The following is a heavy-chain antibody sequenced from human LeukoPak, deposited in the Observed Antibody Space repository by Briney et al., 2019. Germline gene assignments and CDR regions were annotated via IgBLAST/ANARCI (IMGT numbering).Heavy chain of an antibody. CDR3: ARYCSGGTCYSGMDV. CDR1: GFTFSSYS. D-gene: IGHD2-15*01. CDR2: ISSSSSYI. Sequence: GGSLRLSCAASGFTFSSYSMNWVRQAPGKGLEWVSSISSSSSYIYYAVSVKGRFTISRDNAKNSLYLQMNSLRAEDTAVYYCARYCSGGTCYSGMDVWGQGTSVTVSS. V-gene: IGHV3-21*01. J-gene: IGHJ6*02.